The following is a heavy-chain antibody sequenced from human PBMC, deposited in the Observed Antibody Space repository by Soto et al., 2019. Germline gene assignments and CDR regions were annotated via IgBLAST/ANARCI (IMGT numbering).Heavy chain of an antibody. CDR3: ARPPRYSSVAGSSTRRNAFDI. V-gene: IGHV3-33*01. J-gene: IGHJ3*02. CDR1: GFTFSSYG. Sequence: QVQLVESGGGVVQPGRSLRLSCAASGFTFSSYGMHWVRQAPGKGLEWVAVIWYDGSNKYYADSVKGRFTISRDNSRSTLYLQMNSLRAEDTAVYYCARPPRYSSVAGSSTRRNAFDIWGQGTMVTVS. D-gene: IGHD6-19*01. CDR2: IWYDGSNK.